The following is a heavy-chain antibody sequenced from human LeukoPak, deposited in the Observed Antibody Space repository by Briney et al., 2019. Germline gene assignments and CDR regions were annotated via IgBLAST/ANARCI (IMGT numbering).Heavy chain of an antibody. CDR3: ARAGYCSGGSCYGVDY. CDR1: GFTFSSYG. Sequence: GGSLRLSCAASGFTFSSYGMHWVRQAPGKGLEWVAVIWYDGSNKYYADSVKGRFTISRDNSKNTLYLQMNSLRAEDTAVYYCARAGYCSGGSCYGVDYWGLGTLVTVSS. J-gene: IGHJ4*02. V-gene: IGHV3-33*01. D-gene: IGHD2-15*01. CDR2: IWYDGSNK.